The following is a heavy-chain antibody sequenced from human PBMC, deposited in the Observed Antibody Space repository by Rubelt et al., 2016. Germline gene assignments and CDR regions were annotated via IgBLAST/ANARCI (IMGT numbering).Heavy chain of an antibody. Sequence: QVLLQESGPGLVKPSETLSLTCTVSGGSITSHNWSWIRQPPGKGLEWIGYIYDSGSTNYNPSLKSRVSISVDTSKNQFSLKLSSVTAADTAVYYCARPSSSGSYGYWGQGTLVTVSS. J-gene: IGHJ4*02. CDR3: ARPSSSGSYGY. CDR2: IYDSGST. CDR1: GGSITSHN. V-gene: IGHV4-59*08. D-gene: IGHD1-26*01.